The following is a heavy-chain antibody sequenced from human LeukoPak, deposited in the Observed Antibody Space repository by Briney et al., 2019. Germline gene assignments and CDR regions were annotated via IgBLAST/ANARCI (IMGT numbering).Heavy chain of an antibody. CDR1: GFTFSNAW. Sequence: GGSLRLSCAASGFTFSNAWMSGVPQAPGKGVGWVGRIKSKTDGGTTDYAAPVKGRFTISRDDSKNTLYLQMNSLKTEDRAVYYCTTQPACSNYWFPYDYYYGMDVWGQGTTVTVSS. J-gene: IGHJ6*02. CDR3: TTQPACSNYWFPYDYYYGMDV. CDR2: IKSKTDGGTT. V-gene: IGHV3-15*01. D-gene: IGHD4-4*01.